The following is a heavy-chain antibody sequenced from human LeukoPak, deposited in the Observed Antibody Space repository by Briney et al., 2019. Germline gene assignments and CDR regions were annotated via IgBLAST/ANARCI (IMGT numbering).Heavy chain of an antibody. V-gene: IGHV4-4*07. D-gene: IGHD3-16*02. CDR3: ARLPATSSIMITFGGVIPRGYFDY. J-gene: IGHJ4*02. CDR2: IYTSGST. CDR1: GGSISSYY. Sequence: SETLSLTCTVSGGSISSYYWSWIRQSAGKGLEWIGRIYTSGSTNYNPSLKSRVTISVDTSKNQFSLKLSSVTAADTAVYYCARLPATSSIMITFGGVIPRGYFDYWGQGTLVTVSS.